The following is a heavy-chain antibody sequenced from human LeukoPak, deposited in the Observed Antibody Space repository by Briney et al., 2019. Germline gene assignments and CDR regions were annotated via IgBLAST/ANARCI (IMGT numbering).Heavy chain of an antibody. CDR2: IKHNSGGT. Sequence: ALVKVSCKASGYTFIGYYIHCVRQAPGQGLEWMGWIKHNSGGTNQEEKFQGRVTMTSHTSISTAYMELSRLRSDDTAVYYCARDVSPFDYWGQGTLVTVFS. CDR1: GYTFIGYY. CDR3: ARDVSPFDY. J-gene: IGHJ4*02. V-gene: IGHV1-2*02.